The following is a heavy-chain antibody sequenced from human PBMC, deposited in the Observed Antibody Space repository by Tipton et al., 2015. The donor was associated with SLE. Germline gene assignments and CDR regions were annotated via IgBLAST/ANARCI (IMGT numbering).Heavy chain of an antibody. Sequence: SLRLSCAASGFTFKNYCMSWIRQAPGKGLEWVSYISSSGTIIYYADSVKGRFTVSRDSDSLYLQMNSLGVEDTAVYYCARHPFYYYYMDVWGRGTSVTVSS. CDR3: ARHPFYYYYMDV. CDR1: GFTFKNYC. J-gene: IGHJ6*03. V-gene: IGHV3-11*01. CDR2: ISSSGTII.